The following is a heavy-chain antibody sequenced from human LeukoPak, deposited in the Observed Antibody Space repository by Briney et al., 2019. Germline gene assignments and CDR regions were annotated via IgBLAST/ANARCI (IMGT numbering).Heavy chain of an antibody. CDR1: GGTFSSYA. CDR2: IIPIFGTA. D-gene: IGHD6-6*01. Sequence: SVKVSCKASGGTFSSYAISWVRQAPGQGLEWMGGIIPIFGTANYAQKFQGRVTITADESTSTAYMGLSSLGSEDTAVYYCARYSSSYDYYYYYGMDVWGRGTTVTVSS. V-gene: IGHV1-69*13. CDR3: ARYSSSYDYYYYYGMDV. J-gene: IGHJ6*02.